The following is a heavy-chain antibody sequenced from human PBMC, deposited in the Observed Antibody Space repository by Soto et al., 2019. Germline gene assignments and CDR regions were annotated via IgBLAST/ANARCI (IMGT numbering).Heavy chain of an antibody. Sequence: SVKVFCRASGYAFTRYDINWVRQATGQGLEWMGWMNPNSGNTGYAQKFQGRVTMTRDSSISTAYMEVSSLRFEDTAVYYCARAVNADAFDIWGRGTMVTFSS. V-gene: IGHV1-8*01. J-gene: IGHJ3*02. D-gene: IGHD3-10*01. CDR1: GYAFTRYD. CDR2: MNPNSGNT. CDR3: ARAVNADAFDI.